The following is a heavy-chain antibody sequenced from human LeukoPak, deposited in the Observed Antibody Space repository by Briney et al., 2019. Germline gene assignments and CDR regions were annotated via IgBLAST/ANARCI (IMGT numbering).Heavy chain of an antibody. CDR2: IIPIVDTA. V-gene: IGHV1-69*01. J-gene: IGHJ5*02. D-gene: IGHD3-22*01. CDR3: ARGPWSYDSSGYYFLWFDP. CDR1: GGTFSTYA. Sequence: GSSVKVSCKASGGTFSTYAITWVRQAPGQGLEWMGGIIPIVDTANYAQKFQGRVTITADESTSTAYMELNSLRSEDTAMYYCARGPWSYDSSGYYFLWFDPWGQGTLVTVSS.